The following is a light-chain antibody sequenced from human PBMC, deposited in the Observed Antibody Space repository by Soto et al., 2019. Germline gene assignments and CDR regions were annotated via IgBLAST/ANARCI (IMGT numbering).Light chain of an antibody. Sequence: EKVMTQSPATLSMSPGERATLSCRASQSVSNFLAWYQQKPGQTPRLLIDGASTRATGIPARFSGSGSGTEFTLTISSLQSEDFAVYYCQQYSNWPSWTFGQGTKVEVK. CDR2: GAS. V-gene: IGKV3-15*01. CDR3: QQYSNWPSWT. J-gene: IGKJ1*01. CDR1: QSVSNF.